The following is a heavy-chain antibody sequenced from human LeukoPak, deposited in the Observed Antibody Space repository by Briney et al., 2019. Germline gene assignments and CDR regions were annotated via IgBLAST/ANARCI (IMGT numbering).Heavy chain of an antibody. Sequence: ASVNVSCTASGYTFTIYGISWVRQAPGQGLEWMGWISAYNGNTNYAQKLQGRVTMTTDTSTSTAYMELRSLRSDDTAVYYCARSPGNYYGSGSYSIDYWGQGTLVTVSS. CDR3: ARSPGNYYGSGSYSIDY. CDR1: GYTFTIYG. CDR2: ISAYNGNT. V-gene: IGHV1-18*01. D-gene: IGHD3-10*01. J-gene: IGHJ4*02.